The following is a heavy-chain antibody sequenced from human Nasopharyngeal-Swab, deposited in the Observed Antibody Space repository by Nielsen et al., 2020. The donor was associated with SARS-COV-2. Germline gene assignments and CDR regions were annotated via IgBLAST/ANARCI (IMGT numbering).Heavy chain of an antibody. J-gene: IGHJ3*02. CDR2: ISSSSSYI. CDR1: GFTFSSYS. V-gene: IGHV3-21*04. Sequence: GGSLRLSCAASGFTFSSYSMNWVRQAPGKGLEWVSSISSSSSYIYYADSVKGRFTISRDNSKNSLYLQMNSLRAEDTAVYYCARVGGGFVLMGLDIWGQGTMVTVSS. D-gene: IGHD2-8*01. CDR3: ARVGGGFVLMGLDI.